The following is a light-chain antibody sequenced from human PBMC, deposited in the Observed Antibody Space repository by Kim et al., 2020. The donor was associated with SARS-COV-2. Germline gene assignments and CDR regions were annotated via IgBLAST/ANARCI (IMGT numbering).Light chain of an antibody. CDR3: QQNSAYPLT. CDR2: AAS. Sequence: SASVGDRCTITCRASQNVNNHLVWLQQKPGEAPKSLIYAASSLQSGVPTRFSGSGSGTDFTLTISSLLPEDFATYYCQQNSAYPLTFGGGTKVDIK. J-gene: IGKJ4*01. CDR1: QNVNNH. V-gene: IGKV1-16*01.